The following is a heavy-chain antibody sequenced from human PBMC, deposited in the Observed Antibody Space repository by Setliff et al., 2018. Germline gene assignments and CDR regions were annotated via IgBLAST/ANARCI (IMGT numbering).Heavy chain of an antibody. CDR3: ARSPPTVVVTAIQAIFDY. D-gene: IGHD2-21*02. CDR1: GYTFTSYA. J-gene: IGHJ4*02. CDR2: ISAYNGNA. V-gene: IGHV1-18*01. Sequence: ASVKVSCKASGYTFTSYAVNWVRQAPGQGLEWMGWISAYNGNANYAQKLQGRLTMTTDTSTSTAYMELRSLRSDDTAVYYCARSPPTVVVTAIQAIFDYWGQGTLVTVSS.